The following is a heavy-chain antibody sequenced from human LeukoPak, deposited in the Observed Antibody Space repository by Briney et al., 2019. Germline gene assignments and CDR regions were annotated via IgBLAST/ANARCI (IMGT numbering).Heavy chain of an antibody. J-gene: IGHJ3*02. CDR2: NNPNSGGT. D-gene: IGHD3-22*01. CDR3: ARVRYYDSSGYYRPDDAFDI. Sequence: ASVKVSRKASGHTLTGYYMHCAPHAPGQGLEWMGWNNPNSGGTNYAQKLQGRVTMTRETSISTAYMELSRLRSDDTAVYYCARVRYYDSSGYYRPDDAFDIWGQGTMVTVSS. CDR1: GHTLTGYY. V-gene: IGHV1-2*02.